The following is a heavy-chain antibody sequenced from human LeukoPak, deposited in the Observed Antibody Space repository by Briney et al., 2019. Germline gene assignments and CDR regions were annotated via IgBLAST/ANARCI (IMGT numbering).Heavy chain of an antibody. CDR1: GFTFRSHA. Sequence: GGSLRLSCVDSGFTFRSHAMSWVRQAPEKGLEFVSGIYENGGTTYYADSVKGRFSISRDNSKNTLYLQMDSLRGEDTAVYYCAKDFRIGYSAHFDYWGQGALVTVSS. CDR2: IYENGGTT. CDR3: AKDFRIGYSAHFDY. V-gene: IGHV3-23*01. D-gene: IGHD2-21*01. J-gene: IGHJ4*02.